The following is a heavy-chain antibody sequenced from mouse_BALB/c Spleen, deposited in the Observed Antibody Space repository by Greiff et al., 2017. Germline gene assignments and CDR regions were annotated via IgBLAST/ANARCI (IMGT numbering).Heavy chain of an antibody. CDR2: INSNGGST. CDR3: ARLAYYDYFDY. D-gene: IGHD2-4*01. V-gene: IGHV5-6-2*01. CDR1: GFTFSSYY. Sequence: EVQRVESGGGLVKLGGSLKLSCAASGFTFSSYYMSWVRQTPEKRLELVAAINSNGGSTYYPDTVKGRFTISRDNAKNTLYLQMSSLKSEDTALYYCARLAYYDYFDYWGQGTTLTVSS. J-gene: IGHJ2*01.